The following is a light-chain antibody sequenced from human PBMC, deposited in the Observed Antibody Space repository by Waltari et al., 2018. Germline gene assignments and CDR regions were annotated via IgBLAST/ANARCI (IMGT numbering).Light chain of an antibody. CDR3: CSYAGSYTLV. V-gene: IGLV2-11*01. CDR1: RSAVGGYTY. Sequence: QSALTQPRSVSGSPGQSVTISCTGTRSAVGGYTYVPWYQQHPGKATKLMIYDVSKRPSGVPDRFSGSKSGNTASLTISGLQAEDEADYYCCSYAGSYTLVFGGGTKLTVL. CDR2: DVS. J-gene: IGLJ2*01.